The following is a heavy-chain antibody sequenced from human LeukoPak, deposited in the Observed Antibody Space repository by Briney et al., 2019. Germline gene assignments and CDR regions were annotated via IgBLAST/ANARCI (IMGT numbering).Heavy chain of an antibody. CDR3: ASLGLNDYGGKTKAFDY. Sequence: ASVKVSCKASGYTFTGYYMHWVRQAPGQGLEWMGWINPNSGGTNYAQKFQGRVTMTRDTSISTAYMELSSLKASDTAMYYCASLGLNDYGGKTKAFDYWGQGTLVTVSS. J-gene: IGHJ4*02. CDR2: INPNSGGT. CDR1: GYTFTGYY. V-gene: IGHV1-2*02. D-gene: IGHD4-23*01.